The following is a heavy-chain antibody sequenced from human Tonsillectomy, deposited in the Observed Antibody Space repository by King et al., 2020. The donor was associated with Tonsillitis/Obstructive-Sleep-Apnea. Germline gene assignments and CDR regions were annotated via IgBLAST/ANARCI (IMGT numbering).Heavy chain of an antibody. CDR3: ARVGYQYDSSGYSYFDY. Sequence: QLVQSGAELKKPGASVKVSCKASGYTFTDYHMHWVRLAPGQGLEWMSIINPSGVSTNYAQKFQDRVTVNRDTSTNTVYMELSSLRSEDTAVYYCARVGYQYDSSGYSYFDYWGQGTLVSVSS. D-gene: IGHD3-22*01. CDR1: GYTFTDYH. CDR2: INPSGVST. V-gene: IGHV1-46*01. J-gene: IGHJ4*02.